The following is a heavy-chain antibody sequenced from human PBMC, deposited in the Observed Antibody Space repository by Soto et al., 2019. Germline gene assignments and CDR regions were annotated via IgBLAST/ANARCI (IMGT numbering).Heavy chain of an antibody. CDR1: GFTFSSYA. CDR2: ISYDGSNK. V-gene: IGHV3-30-3*01. D-gene: IGHD6-6*01. Sequence: GGSLRLSCAASGFTFSSYAMHWVRQAPGKGLEWVAVISYDGSNKYYADSVKGRFTISRDNSKNTLYLQMNSLRAEDTAVYYCARDLGSSSSEYYYGMDVWGQGTTVTVSS. CDR3: ARDLGSSSSEYYYGMDV. J-gene: IGHJ6*02.